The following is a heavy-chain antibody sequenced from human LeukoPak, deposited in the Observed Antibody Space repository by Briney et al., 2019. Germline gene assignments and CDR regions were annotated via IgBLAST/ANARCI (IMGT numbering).Heavy chain of an antibody. J-gene: IGHJ5*02. CDR3: ARDPSIRGGAAAGMNWFDP. V-gene: IGHV3-21*01. CDR1: GFTFSSYS. Sequence: GGSLRRSCAASGFTFSSYSMNWVRQAPGKGLEWVSSISSSSSYIYYADSVKGRFTISRDNAKNSLYLQMNSLRAEDTAVYYCARDPSIRGGAAAGMNWFDPWGQGTLVTVSS. D-gene: IGHD6-13*01. CDR2: ISSSSSYI.